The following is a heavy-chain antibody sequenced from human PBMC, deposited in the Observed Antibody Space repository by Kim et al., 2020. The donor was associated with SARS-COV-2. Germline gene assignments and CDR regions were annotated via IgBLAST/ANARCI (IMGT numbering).Heavy chain of an antibody. D-gene: IGHD1-1*01. J-gene: IGHJ4*02. CDR3: AKGQLYNFDY. CDR2: ISGNGGST. Sequence: GGSLRLSCAASGFTFSSYAMTWVRQAPGKGLEWVSLISGNGGSTYYADSVKGRFTISRDNSKNTLYLQMNSLRAEDTAVYYCAKGQLYNFDYWGQGTLVTVSS. CDR1: GFTFSSYA. V-gene: IGHV3-23*01.